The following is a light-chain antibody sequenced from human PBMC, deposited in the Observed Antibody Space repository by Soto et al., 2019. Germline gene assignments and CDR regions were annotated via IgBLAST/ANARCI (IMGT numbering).Light chain of an antibody. V-gene: IGKV1-5*03. CDR1: RSISTW. Sequence: DIQMTQSPSTLSAAVGDRVTVTCRASRSISTWLAWYQQQPGKAPKLLIYKASNLEGGVPSRFSGGGSGTEFTLTISSLQPYDFATYFCQQYSSWPLTFGGGTKVEIK. CDR3: QQYSSWPLT. J-gene: IGKJ4*01. CDR2: KAS.